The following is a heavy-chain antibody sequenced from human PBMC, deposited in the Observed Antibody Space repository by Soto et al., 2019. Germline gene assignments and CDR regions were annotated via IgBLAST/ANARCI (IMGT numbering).Heavy chain of an antibody. J-gene: IGHJ6*02. Sequence: VNLYCKAAGGTISSYAISWVRQAPRQGLEWMGGIIPIFGTANYAQKFQGRVTITADESTSTAYMELSSLRSEDTAVYYCARHITGTLGYYYYYGMDVWGQGTTVTVSS. CDR2: IIPIFGTA. CDR1: GGTISSYA. CDR3: ARHITGTLGYYYYYGMDV. D-gene: IGHD1-20*01. V-gene: IGHV1-69*13.